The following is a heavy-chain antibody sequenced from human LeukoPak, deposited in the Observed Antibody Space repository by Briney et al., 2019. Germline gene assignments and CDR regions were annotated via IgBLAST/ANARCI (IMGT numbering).Heavy chain of an antibody. V-gene: IGHV3-21*01. Sequence: GGSLRLSCAASGFTFSSYSMNWVRQAPGKGLEWVSSISSSSSYIYYADSVKGRFTISRDNSKNTLYLQMNSLRAADTAVYYCARHHIDSASYYYGSGSYYRFDYWGQGTLVTVSS. CDR1: GFTFSSYS. CDR3: ARHHIDSASYYYGSGSYYRFDY. J-gene: IGHJ4*02. CDR2: ISSSSSYI. D-gene: IGHD3-10*01.